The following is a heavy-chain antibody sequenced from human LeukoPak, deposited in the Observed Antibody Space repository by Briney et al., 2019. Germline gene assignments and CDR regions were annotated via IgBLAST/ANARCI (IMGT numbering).Heavy chain of an antibody. CDR2: MYTSGIT. D-gene: IGHD1-7*01. Sequence: SEILSLTCTVSGDSFSSYFWSWIRQPAGKGLEWIGRMYTSGITNSNPSLKSRVTMSVDTSKNQFSLNLTSVTAADTAVYYCAREITGTRGVDYWGQGILVTVSS. CDR3: AREITGTRGVDY. V-gene: IGHV4-4*07. J-gene: IGHJ4*02. CDR1: GDSFSSYF.